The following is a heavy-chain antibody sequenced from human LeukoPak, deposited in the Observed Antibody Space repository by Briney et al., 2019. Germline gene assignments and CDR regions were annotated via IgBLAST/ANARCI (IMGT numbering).Heavy chain of an antibody. Sequence: PGGSLRLSCTVSGFTLSSYEMCWIRQAPGKGLEWVSSIDYDGGSGHYADSVKGRFTISRDNSNNTLFLHLNSLRGEDTAVYYCTRNSGWYGLSWGQGTLVTVSS. CDR2: IDYDGGSG. D-gene: IGHD6-19*01. CDR3: TRNSGWYGLS. CDR1: GFTLSSYE. V-gene: IGHV3-23*01. J-gene: IGHJ1*01.